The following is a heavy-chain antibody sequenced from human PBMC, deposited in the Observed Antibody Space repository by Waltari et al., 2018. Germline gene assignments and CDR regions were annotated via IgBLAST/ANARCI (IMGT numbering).Heavy chain of an antibody. J-gene: IGHJ1*01. Sequence: QVQLQESGPGLVKPSETLSLTCTVACGSIRSNYTWGWLRQPPGKGLEWMGNMQYRGSTFYNPSLESRVTISLDTSRNQFSLRLSSVYAADTAVYFCGRIAFGDDGGYFQYWGQGTLVTVSS. CDR2: MQYRGST. V-gene: IGHV4-39*01. CDR1: CGSIRSNYT. D-gene: IGHD4-17*01. CDR3: GRIAFGDDGGYFQY.